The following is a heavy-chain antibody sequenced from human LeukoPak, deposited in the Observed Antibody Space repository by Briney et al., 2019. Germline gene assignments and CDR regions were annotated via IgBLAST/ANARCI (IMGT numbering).Heavy chain of an antibody. Sequence: PGGSLRLSCAASGFTFNTYGLHWVRQAPGKGLEWVAFIRYNGNDNYYTDSVKGRFTFSRDNSKNTIYLQMNSLRADDTAVYYCARGGDYGVKIDYWGQGTLVTVSS. CDR2: IRYNGNDN. D-gene: IGHD3-16*01. J-gene: IGHJ4*02. CDR3: ARGGDYGVKIDY. CDR1: GFTFNTYG. V-gene: IGHV3-30*02.